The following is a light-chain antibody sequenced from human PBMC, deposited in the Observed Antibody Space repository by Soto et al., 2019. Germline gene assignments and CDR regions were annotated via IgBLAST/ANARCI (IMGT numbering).Light chain of an antibody. CDR3: SSHRVSQPSYV. V-gene: IGLV2-14*01. CDR2: EVS. Sequence: QSVLTQPASVSGSPGQSITISCTGTSSDVGVYNHVSWYQQHPGKAPKLMIYEVSNRPSGVSNRFSGSKSGNTASLTISGLQAEDYADYYCSSHRVSQPSYVFATGTKV. J-gene: IGLJ1*01. CDR1: SSDVGVYNH.